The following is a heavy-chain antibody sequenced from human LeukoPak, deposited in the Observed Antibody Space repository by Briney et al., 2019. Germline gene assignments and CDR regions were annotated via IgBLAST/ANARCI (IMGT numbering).Heavy chain of an antibody. J-gene: IGHJ4*02. Sequence: GGSLRLSCAASGFTFSSYSMNWVRQAPGKGLVSVTFIISDGSRTTYADSVKGRFTISRDNAKNTVYLQMNSLTADDTAVYYCTRGGQGLDSWGQGTLVTVSS. V-gene: IGHV3-74*01. CDR2: IISDGSRT. CDR1: GFTFSSYS. CDR3: TRGGQGLDS.